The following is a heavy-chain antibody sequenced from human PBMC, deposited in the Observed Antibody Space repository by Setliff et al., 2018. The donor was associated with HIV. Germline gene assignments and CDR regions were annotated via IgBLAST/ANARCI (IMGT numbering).Heavy chain of an antibody. V-gene: IGHV4-59*08. Sequence: SETMSLTCSVSSGSVSGYYWGWIRQPPGKKLEWIGYIHSSGSTIYSASLKSRVSISVDTSKNQVSLRLSSVAAADTAVYHCSRGSYYMDVWGKGTTVTVSS. CDR3: SRGSYYMDV. CDR1: SGSVSGYY. D-gene: IGHD3-16*01. J-gene: IGHJ6*03. CDR2: IHSSGST.